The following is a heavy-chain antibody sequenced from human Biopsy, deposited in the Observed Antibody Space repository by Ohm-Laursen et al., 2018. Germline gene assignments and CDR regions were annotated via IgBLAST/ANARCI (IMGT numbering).Heavy chain of an antibody. CDR1: GGSINFYY. Sequence: SETLSLTCTVSGGSINFYYWSWIRQPPGKGLEWIGYMYYSGSTKYSPSLKNRVTVSFDTSRNQFSLKLTSMTPADTAVYYCVRGRSPATYWGQGALVIVSS. J-gene: IGHJ4*02. CDR3: VRGRSPATY. D-gene: IGHD3-16*01. CDR2: MYYSGST. V-gene: IGHV4-59*01.